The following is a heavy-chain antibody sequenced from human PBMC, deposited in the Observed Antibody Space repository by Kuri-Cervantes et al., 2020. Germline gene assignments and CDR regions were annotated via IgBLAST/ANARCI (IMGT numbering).Heavy chain of an antibody. Sequence: GESLRLSCAASGFTFSSYWMSWVRQAAGKGLEWVANIKQDGSEKCYVDSVKGRFTISRDNAKNSLYLQMNSQRVEDTAVYHCARGGPGSSWSPPVDYWGQGTLVTVSS. V-gene: IGHV3-7*01. CDR1: GFTFSSYW. CDR3: ARGGPGSSWSPPVDY. CDR2: IKQDGSEK. D-gene: IGHD6-13*01. J-gene: IGHJ4*02.